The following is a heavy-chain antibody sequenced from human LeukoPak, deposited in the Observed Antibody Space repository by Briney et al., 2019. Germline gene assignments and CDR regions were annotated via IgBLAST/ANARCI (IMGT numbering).Heavy chain of an antibody. CDR3: ARLDNGY. D-gene: IGHD2-2*03. Sequence: GGSLRLSCSASGFTFSDYWMTWVRQVPGKGLEWVANIKPDGSDKYYGDSVKGRFTISRDNAKNSLYLQMNSLRAEDTAVYYCARLDNGYWGQGTLVTVSS. CDR2: IKPDGSDK. J-gene: IGHJ4*02. CDR1: GFTFSDYW. V-gene: IGHV3-7*01.